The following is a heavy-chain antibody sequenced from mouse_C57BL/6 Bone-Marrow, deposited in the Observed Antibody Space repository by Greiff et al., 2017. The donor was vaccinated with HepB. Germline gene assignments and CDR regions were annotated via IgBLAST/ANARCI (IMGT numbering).Heavy chain of an antibody. CDR2: ISNGGGST. CDR1: GFTFSDYY. Sequence: EVQLVESGGGLVQPGGSLKLSCAASGFTFSDYYMYWVRQTPEKRLEWVAYISNGGGSTYYPDTVKGRFTISRDNAKNTLYLQMSRLKSEDTAMYYCASNPDYWGQGTTLTVSS. V-gene: IGHV5-12*01. CDR3: ASNPDY. J-gene: IGHJ2*01.